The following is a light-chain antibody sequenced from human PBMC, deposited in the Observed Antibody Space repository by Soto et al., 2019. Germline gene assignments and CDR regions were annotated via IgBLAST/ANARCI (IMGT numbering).Light chain of an antibody. V-gene: IGKV3-11*01. CDR3: QQRRSSPWT. CDR1: QSVSSY. Sequence: ILMTQAPSTLPWSPGARATLSGRASQSVSSYLAWYQQKPGQAPRLLIYDASNRATGIPARFSGSGSGTDFTLTISSLEPEDFAVYYCQQRRSSPWTFGHGTKVDIK. J-gene: IGKJ1*01. CDR2: DAS.